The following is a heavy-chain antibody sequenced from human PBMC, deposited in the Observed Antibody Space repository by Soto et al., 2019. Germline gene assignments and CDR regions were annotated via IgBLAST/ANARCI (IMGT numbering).Heavy chain of an antibody. CDR3: PTLPWRDPGGNYYYYGMDV. Sequence: EVQLLESGGGLVQPGGSLRLSCAASGFTFSNYAMNWVRQAPGKGLEWVSAISASGSTYYADSVRGRFTISRDNSKSTLYLQMNSLRAEDTAVYYCPTLPWRDPGGNYYYYGMDVCGQGTTVAVSS. D-gene: IGHD3-16*01. J-gene: IGHJ6*02. V-gene: IGHV3-23*01. CDR1: GFTFSNYA. CDR2: ISASGST.